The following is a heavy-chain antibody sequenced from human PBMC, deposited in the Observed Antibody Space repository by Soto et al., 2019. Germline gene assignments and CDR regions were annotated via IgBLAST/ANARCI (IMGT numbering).Heavy chain of an antibody. CDR1: VGSISSGGYS. V-gene: IGHV4-30-2*01. D-gene: IGHD5-12*01. Sequence: PSETLSLTCAVSVGSISSGGYSWSWIRQPPGKGLEWIGYIYHSGSTYYNPSLKSRVTISVDRSKNQFSLKLSSVTAADTAVYYCAAGGGLPRYYWGQGTLVTVS. CDR2: IYHSGST. J-gene: IGHJ4*02. CDR3: AAGGGLPRYY.